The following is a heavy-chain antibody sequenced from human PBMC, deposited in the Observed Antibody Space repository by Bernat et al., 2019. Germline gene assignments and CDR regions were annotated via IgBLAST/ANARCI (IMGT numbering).Heavy chain of an antibody. CDR1: GFTFSSYS. Sequence: EVQLVESGGGLVKPGGSLRLSCAASGFTFSSYSMNWVRQAPGKGLEWVSSISSSSSYIYYADSVKGRLTISRDKAKNSLYLQMNSLRAEDTAVYYCASNPTTISLTDYWGQGTLVTVSS. CDR3: ASNPTTISLTDY. CDR2: ISSSSSYI. J-gene: IGHJ4*02. V-gene: IGHV3-21*01. D-gene: IGHD4-17*01.